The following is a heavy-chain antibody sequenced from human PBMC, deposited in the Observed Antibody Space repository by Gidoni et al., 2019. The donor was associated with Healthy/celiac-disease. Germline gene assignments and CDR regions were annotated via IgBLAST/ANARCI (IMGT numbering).Heavy chain of an antibody. Sequence: EVPLVQSGAEVKKPGESLRISCQGSGYSFTSYWISWVRQMPGKGLEWIGRIDPSDSYTNYSPSFQGHVTISADKSISTAYLQWSSLKASDTAMYYCARGGALGIATDYWGQGTLVTVSS. CDR2: IDPSDSYT. CDR1: GYSFTSYW. J-gene: IGHJ4*02. D-gene: IGHD7-27*01. V-gene: IGHV5-10-1*03. CDR3: ARGGALGIATDY.